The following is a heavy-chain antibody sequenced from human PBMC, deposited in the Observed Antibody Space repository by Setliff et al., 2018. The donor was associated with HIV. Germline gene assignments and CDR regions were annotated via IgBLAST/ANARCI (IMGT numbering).Heavy chain of an antibody. D-gene: IGHD2-15*01. CDR2: INPNSGGT. CDR1: GYTFTDYY. Sequence: ASVKVSCKASGYTFTDYYMHWVRQAPGQGLEWMGWINPNSGGTNYAQKFQGRVTMTRDTSISTAYMELSGLRSDDTAVYYCARVAGHIVVVVAAYYHYMDVWGKGTTVTVSS. J-gene: IGHJ6*03. CDR3: ARVAGHIVVVVAAYYHYMDV. V-gene: IGHV1-2*02.